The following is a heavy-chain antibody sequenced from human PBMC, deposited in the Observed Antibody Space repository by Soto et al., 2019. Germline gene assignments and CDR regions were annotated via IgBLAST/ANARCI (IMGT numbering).Heavy chain of an antibody. CDR1: GYTFTSYG. V-gene: IGHV1-18*01. D-gene: IGHD3-9*01. CDR2: ISAYNGNT. CDR3: ARKPDFDWLPTYFDY. J-gene: IGHJ4*02. Sequence: GASVKVSCKASGYTFTSYGISWVRQAPGQGLEWMGWISAYNGNTNYAQKLQGRVTMTTDTSTSTAYMELRSLRSDDTAVYYCARKPDFDWLPTYFDYWGQGTLVTVSS.